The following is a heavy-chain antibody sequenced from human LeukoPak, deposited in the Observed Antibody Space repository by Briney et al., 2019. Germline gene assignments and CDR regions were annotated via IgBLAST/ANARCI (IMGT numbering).Heavy chain of an antibody. CDR1: GFTFDGYA. V-gene: IGHV3-43*02. Sequence: GGSLRLSCAASGFTFDGYAMYWVRQAPGKGLEWVSLISGDGGSTYYADSVKGRFTISRDNSKNSLSLQMNSLRTEDTALYYCAKGVPYGSGSYYNPKYYYYMDVWGKGTTVTVSS. J-gene: IGHJ6*03. D-gene: IGHD3-10*01. CDR3: AKGVPYGSGSYYNPKYYYYMDV. CDR2: ISGDGGST.